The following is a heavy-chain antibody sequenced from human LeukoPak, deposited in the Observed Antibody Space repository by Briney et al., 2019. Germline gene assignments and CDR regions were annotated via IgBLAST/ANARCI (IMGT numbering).Heavy chain of an antibody. J-gene: IGHJ4*02. D-gene: IGHD5-12*01. CDR1: GFTLPNYE. V-gene: IGHV3-48*03. Sequence: GGSLRLSCAVCGFTLPNYEMLWPRHARGKGREWLSYIARWGDDIHYAMSEKALFTISTDNAKHSLYLHMPSLRAEDSATYYCVRATVLRLERFFDYWGQGTLVTVSS. CDR3: VRATVLRLERFFDY. CDR2: IARWGDDI.